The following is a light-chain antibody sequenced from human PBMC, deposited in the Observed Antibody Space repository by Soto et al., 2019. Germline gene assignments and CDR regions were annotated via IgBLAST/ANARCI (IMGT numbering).Light chain of an antibody. CDR1: SSDIGGYNY. CDR2: DVD. V-gene: IGLV2-11*01. Sequence: QSALTHPRSVSGSPGHSVAICCTGTSSDIGGYNYVSRYQQHPGHAPKVMIYDVDKRPSGVPDRFSGSKSGNTASLTISDLQTEDEADYYCCSNAGRPDVFGTGTKVTVL. J-gene: IGLJ1*01. CDR3: CSNAGRPDV.